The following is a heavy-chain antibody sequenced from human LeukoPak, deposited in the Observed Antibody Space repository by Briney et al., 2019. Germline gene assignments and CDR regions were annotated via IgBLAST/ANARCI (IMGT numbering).Heavy chain of an antibody. CDR2: ISYDGSNK. Sequence: GGSLRLSCAASGFTFSSYGMHWVRQAPGKGLEWVAVISYDGSNKYYADSVKGRFTISRDNSKNTLYLQMNSLRAEDTAVYYCAKDLTPHHGGDYYGMDVWGKGTTVTVSS. J-gene: IGHJ6*04. V-gene: IGHV3-30*18. D-gene: IGHD3-16*01. CDR3: AKDLTPHHGGDYYGMDV. CDR1: GFTFSSYG.